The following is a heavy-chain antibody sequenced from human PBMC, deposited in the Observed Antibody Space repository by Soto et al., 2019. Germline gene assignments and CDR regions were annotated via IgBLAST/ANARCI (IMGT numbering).Heavy chain of an antibody. CDR3: AKDFAGTYYYYGMDV. CDR2: ISYDGSNK. D-gene: IGHD1-1*01. Sequence: GGSLRLSCAASGFTVSSYGMHWVRQAPGKGLEWVAVISYDGSNKYYADSVKGRFTISRDNSKNTLYLQMNSLRAEDTAVYYCAKDFAGTYYYYGMDVWGQGTTVTVSS. CDR1: GFTVSSYG. J-gene: IGHJ6*02. V-gene: IGHV3-30*18.